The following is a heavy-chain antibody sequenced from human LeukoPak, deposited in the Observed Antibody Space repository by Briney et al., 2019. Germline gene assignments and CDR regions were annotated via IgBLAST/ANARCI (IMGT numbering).Heavy chain of an antibody. Sequence: ASVKVSCKASGGTFSSYAISWVRQAPGQGLEWMGIINPSGGSTSYAQKFQGRVTMTRDTSTSTVYMELSSLRSEDTAVYYCARGYCSSTSCYTTEYFQHWGQGTLVTVSS. V-gene: IGHV1-46*03. D-gene: IGHD2-2*02. CDR1: GGTFSSYA. CDR3: ARGYCSSTSCYTTEYFQH. J-gene: IGHJ1*01. CDR2: INPSGGST.